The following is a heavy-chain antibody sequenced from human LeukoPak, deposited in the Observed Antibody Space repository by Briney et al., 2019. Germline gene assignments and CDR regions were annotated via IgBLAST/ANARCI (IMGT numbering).Heavy chain of an antibody. V-gene: IGHV4-59*11. J-gene: IGHJ3*01. CDR2: VSYTGRT. CDR1: GGSLSGHY. CDR3: ARFFENDIGGDPVIFDV. D-gene: IGHD2-21*01. Sequence: SETLSLTCTVSGGSLSGHYWSWIRQPPGKRLEWIGYVSYTGRTKYNPSLQSRVTISIDTSKSQFSLKLTSVTSADTAVYSCARFFENDIGGDPVIFDVGGQRTTVIVSS.